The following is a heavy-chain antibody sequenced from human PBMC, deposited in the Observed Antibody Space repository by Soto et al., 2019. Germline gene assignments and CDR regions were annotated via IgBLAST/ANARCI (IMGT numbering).Heavy chain of an antibody. CDR2: VNPNSGNT. CDR1: GYTFTNYD. V-gene: IGHV1-8*01. J-gene: IGHJ6*02. Sequence: QVQLVQSGAEVKKPGASVKVSCKASGYTFTNYDINWVRRATGQGLEWMGWVNPNSGNTGNAQKFQARLTMTRNTAISTAYMELSSLTSEDTAVYYCVRGKDYYYGMDVWGQGTTVTVSS. CDR3: VRGKDYYYGMDV.